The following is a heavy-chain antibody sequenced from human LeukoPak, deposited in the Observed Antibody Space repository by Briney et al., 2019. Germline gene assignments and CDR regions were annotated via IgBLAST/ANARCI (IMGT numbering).Heavy chain of an antibody. CDR1: GGSISSSSYY. CDR2: IYYSGST. J-gene: IGHJ3*02. Sequence: SETLSLTCTVSGGSISSSSYYWGWIRQPPGKGLEWIGSIYYSGSTYYNPSLKSRVTISVDTSKNQFSLKLSSVTAADTAVYYCARDNDCVKAFDIWGQGTMVTVSS. D-gene: IGHD2-21*02. CDR3: ARDNDCVKAFDI. V-gene: IGHV4-39*07.